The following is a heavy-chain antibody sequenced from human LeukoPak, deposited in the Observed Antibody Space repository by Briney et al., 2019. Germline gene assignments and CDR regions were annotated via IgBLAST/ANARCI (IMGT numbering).Heavy chain of an antibody. V-gene: IGHV1-69*13. Sequence: SVKVSCKASGGTFSSYAISWVRQAPGQGLEWMGGIIPIFGAANYAQKFQGRVTITADESTSTAYMELSSLRSEDTAVYYCARMGDPPRLFYGMDVWGQGTTVTVSS. CDR3: ARMGDPPRLFYGMDV. CDR1: GGTFSSYA. J-gene: IGHJ6*02. CDR2: IIPIFGAA. D-gene: IGHD2-21*02.